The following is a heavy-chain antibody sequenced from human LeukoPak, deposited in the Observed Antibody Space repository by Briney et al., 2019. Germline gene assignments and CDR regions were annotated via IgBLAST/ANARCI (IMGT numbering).Heavy chain of an antibody. CDR2: IIPIFGTA. V-gene: IGHV1-69*05. Sequence: SVKVSCKASGGTFSSYAISWVRQAPGQGLEWMGRIIPIFGTANYAQKFQGRVTMTRDTSTSTVYMELSSLRSEDTAVYYCARDRPLESYDYWGQGTLVTVSS. CDR1: GGTFSSYA. D-gene: IGHD3-3*01. CDR3: ARDRPLESYDY. J-gene: IGHJ4*02.